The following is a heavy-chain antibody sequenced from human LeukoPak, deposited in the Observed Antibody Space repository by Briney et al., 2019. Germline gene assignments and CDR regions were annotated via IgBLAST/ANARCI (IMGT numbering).Heavy chain of an antibody. V-gene: IGHV1-69*06. J-gene: IGHJ5*02. CDR2: IIPIFGTA. CDR1: GGTFSSYA. D-gene: IGHD1-20*01. Sequence: ASVKVSCKASGGTFSSYAISWVRQAPGQGLEWMGGIIPIFGTANYAQKFQGRVTITADKSTSTAYMELSSLRSDDTAVYYCARTITGTTRIQNWFDPWGQGTLVTVSS. CDR3: ARTITGTTRIQNWFDP.